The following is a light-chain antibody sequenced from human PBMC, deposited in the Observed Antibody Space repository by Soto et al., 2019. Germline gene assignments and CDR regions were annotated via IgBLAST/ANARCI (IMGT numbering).Light chain of an antibody. CDR2: AAS. CDR1: QSISNY. J-gene: IGKJ1*01. CDR3: QQSYSTPRT. Sequence: DIQMTQSPSSLSASVGDRVTITCRASQSISNYLNWYQQKPGRAPKLLINAASSLQSGVPSRFSGSGSGTDFTLTISSLQPEDFAAYYCQQSYSTPRTFGHGTKVEIK. V-gene: IGKV1-39*01.